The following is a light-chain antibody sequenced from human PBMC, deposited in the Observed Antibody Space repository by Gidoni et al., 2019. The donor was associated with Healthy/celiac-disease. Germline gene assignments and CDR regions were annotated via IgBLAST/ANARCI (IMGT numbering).Light chain of an antibody. V-gene: IGKV2-28*01. J-gene: IGKJ4*01. CDR2: LGS. CDR3: MQALHDGLT. Sequence: DIVMTQSPLSLPVTPGEPASISCRSSQSLLHSNGYNYLDWYLQKPGQSPQLLIYLGSNRASGVPDRFSGSGSGTDFTLKISRVEAEDVGVYYCMQALHDGLTFGGGTKVEIK. CDR1: QSLLHSNGYNY.